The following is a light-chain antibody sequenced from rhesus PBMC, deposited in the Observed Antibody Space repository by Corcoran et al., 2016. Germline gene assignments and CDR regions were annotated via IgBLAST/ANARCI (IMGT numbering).Light chain of an antibody. V-gene: IGKV1-33*01. CDR2: GAS. CDR3: QQYNSYPHS. J-gene: IGKJ2*01. Sequence: DIHMTQSPCSLSASVGDIVTITCRASQGISNGLAWYQQRPGKAPKLLIFGASYLQTGFPSRVSGSGSGTDFTLTISGLQPEDFAVYYCQQYNSYPHSFGQGTKVDI. CDR1: QGISNG.